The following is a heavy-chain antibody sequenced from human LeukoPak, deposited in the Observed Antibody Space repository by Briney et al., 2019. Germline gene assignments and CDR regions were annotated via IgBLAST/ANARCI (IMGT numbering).Heavy chain of an antibody. Sequence: GGSLRLSCAASGFTFDNYAIHWVRHVPGKSLEWVSLISVDGRSTYYADSVKGRFTISRDNSKSSLYLQMRSLTTEDTAVYYCAKDSGWQLLRAEYFQHWGPGTLVTVSS. CDR1: GFTFDNYA. J-gene: IGHJ1*01. CDR3: AKDSGWQLLRAEYFQH. CDR2: ISVDGRST. D-gene: IGHD2-15*01. V-gene: IGHV3-43*02.